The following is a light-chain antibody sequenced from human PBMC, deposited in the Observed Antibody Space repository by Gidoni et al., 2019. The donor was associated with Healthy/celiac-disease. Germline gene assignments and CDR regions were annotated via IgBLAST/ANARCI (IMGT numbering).Light chain of an antibody. V-gene: IGLV1-40*01. CDR2: GNS. J-gene: IGLJ3*02. Sequence: QSVLTQPPSASGAPGHRATISCTGSSSNIGAGYDVHWYQQLPGTAPKLLIYGNSNRPTGVPDRFSGSKSCTSASLAITGLQAEDEADYYCQSYDSSLSGSVFGGGTKLTVL. CDR3: QSYDSSLSGSV. CDR1: SSNIGAGYD.